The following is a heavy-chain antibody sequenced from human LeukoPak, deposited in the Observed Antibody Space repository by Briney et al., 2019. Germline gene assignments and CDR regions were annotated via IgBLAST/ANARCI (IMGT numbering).Heavy chain of an antibody. D-gene: IGHD3-3*01. Sequence: GGSLRLSCAASGFNFGIYSMSWARQAPGKGLEWVASMRSSGSHIYYADSVKGRFTISRDNAKNSLYLQLNSLGAQDTAGYFCARTGGYWSGPNSRGMGNRFDCWGQGALVAVPS. CDR1: GFNFGIYS. V-gene: IGHV3-21*01. CDR2: MRSSGSHI. CDR3: ARTGGYWSGPNSRGMGNRFDC. J-gene: IGHJ5*01.